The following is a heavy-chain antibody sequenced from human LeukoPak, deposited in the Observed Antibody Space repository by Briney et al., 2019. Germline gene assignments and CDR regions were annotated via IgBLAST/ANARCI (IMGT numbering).Heavy chain of an antibody. D-gene: IGHD6-13*01. Sequence: GGSLRLSWAASGFTFSTYTMNWVRQGPGKGLELGSYIRSGSSTIYYADSVKGRFTISRDNAKNSLYLQMNSLRDEDTAVYYCARGAAAGSGLIDYWGQGTLVTVSS. CDR2: IRSGSSTI. CDR1: GFTFSTYT. V-gene: IGHV3-48*02. J-gene: IGHJ4*02. CDR3: ARGAAAGSGLIDY.